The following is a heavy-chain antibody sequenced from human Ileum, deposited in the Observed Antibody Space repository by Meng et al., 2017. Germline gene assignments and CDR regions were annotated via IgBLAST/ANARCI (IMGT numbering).Heavy chain of an antibody. CDR2: IYYSGST. CDR1: GGSISIGDYY. Sequence: QVQLQESGSGLLKSSQTLFLTCTVSGGSISIGDYYWSCVRQPPGKGLEWIGYIYYSGSTYYNPSLKSRAIMSVDTSKNHFSLKLSSVTAADTAVYYCARDRGGSYYFDYWGQGTLVTVSS. V-gene: IGHV4-30-4*01. CDR3: ARDRGGSYYFDY. J-gene: IGHJ4*02. D-gene: IGHD2-15*01.